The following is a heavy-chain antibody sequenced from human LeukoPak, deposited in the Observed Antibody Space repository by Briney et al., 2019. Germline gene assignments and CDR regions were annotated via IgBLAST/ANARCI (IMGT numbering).Heavy chain of an antibody. V-gene: IGHV4-34*01. D-gene: IGHD3-22*01. CDR3: ARGPKWLPHY. CDR1: GGSFSGYY. J-gene: IGHJ4*02. CDR2: INHSGST. Sequence: PSETLSLTCAVYGGSFSGYYWSWIRQPPGKGLEWIGEINHSGSTNYNPSLKSRVTISVDTSKNQFSLKLSSVTAADTAVYYRARGPKWLPHYWGQGTLVTVSS.